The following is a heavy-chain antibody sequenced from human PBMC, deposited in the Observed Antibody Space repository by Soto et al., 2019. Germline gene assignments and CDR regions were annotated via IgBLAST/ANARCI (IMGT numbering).Heavy chain of an antibody. V-gene: IGHV1-18*01. J-gene: IGHJ5*02. D-gene: IGHD3-3*01. CDR2: ITPDSGYT. CDR3: PTSYDPGCDH. CDR1: GYKFITYA. Sequence: QLQLTQSGGEARKPGASVRVSCAASGYKFITYAISWLRQAPGQGLEWMGLITPDSGYTNYGQTFQGRLILTIDMRSSKAYPEMQRQRYDDTAVDGRPTSYDPGCDHCGQEALVSV.